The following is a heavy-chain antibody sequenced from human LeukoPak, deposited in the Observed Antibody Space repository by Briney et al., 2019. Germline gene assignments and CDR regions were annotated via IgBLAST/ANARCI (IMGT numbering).Heavy chain of an antibody. Sequence: GGSLRLSCAASGFTFSSYAMSWVRQAPGKGLEWVSAISGSGGSTYYADSVKGRFTISRDNSKDTLYLRMNSLRAEDTAVYYCAKDIYGGNSGASDYWGQGTLVTVSS. D-gene: IGHD4-17*01. CDR1: GFTFSSYA. J-gene: IGHJ4*02. CDR3: AKDIYGGNSGASDY. CDR2: ISGSGGST. V-gene: IGHV3-23*01.